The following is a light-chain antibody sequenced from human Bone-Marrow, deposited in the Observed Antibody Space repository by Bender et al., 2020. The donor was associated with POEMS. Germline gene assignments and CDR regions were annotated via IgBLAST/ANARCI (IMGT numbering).Light chain of an antibody. CDR1: SSDVGRYDL. Sequence: QSALTQPASVSGSPGQSITISCTGTSSDVGRYDLVSWYQHHPGKAPKVMIYEVSKRPSGVSNRFSASKSGTSASLALNGLRSEDEAHYYCATWEDTLRGPYVVFGGGTKLTVL. CDR2: EVS. CDR3: ATWEDTLRGPYVV. V-gene: IGLV2-14*02. J-gene: IGLJ2*01.